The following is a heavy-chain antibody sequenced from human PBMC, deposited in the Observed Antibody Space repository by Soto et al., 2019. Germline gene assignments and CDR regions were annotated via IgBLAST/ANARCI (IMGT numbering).Heavy chain of an antibody. CDR2: INHSGST. D-gene: IGHD6-19*01. CDR3: ARGSVAGPFDY. J-gene: IGHJ4*02. Sequence: SETLSLTCAVYGGSFSGYYWSWIRQPPGKGLEWIGEINHSGSTNYNPSLKSRVTISVDTSKNQFSLKLSSVTAADTAVYYCARGSVAGPFDYWGQGTLVTVSS. V-gene: IGHV4-34*01. CDR1: GGSFSGYY.